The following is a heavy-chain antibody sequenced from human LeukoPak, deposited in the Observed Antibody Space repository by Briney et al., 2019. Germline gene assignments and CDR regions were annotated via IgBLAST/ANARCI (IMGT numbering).Heavy chain of an antibody. Sequence: GGSLRLSCAASGFTFSNAWMSWVRQAPGKGLEWVGRIKSKTDGGTTDYAAPGKGRFTISRDDSKNTLYLQMNSQKTEDTAVYYCTTGVRLWSSYFDFWGQGTLVPVSS. CDR2: IKSKTDGGTT. V-gene: IGHV3-15*01. J-gene: IGHJ4*02. CDR3: TTGVRLWSSYFDF. D-gene: IGHD5-18*01. CDR1: GFTFSNAW.